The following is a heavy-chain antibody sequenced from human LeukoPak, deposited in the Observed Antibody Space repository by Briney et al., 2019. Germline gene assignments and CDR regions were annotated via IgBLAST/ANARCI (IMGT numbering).Heavy chain of an antibody. D-gene: IGHD3-22*01. V-gene: IGHV3-21*01. J-gene: IGHJ4*02. CDR3: ASGFDSRFFDK. CDR2: ISFSSTHI. CDR1: GFIFSNYG. Sequence: GGSLRLSCAASGFIFSNYGMSWVRQAPGKGLEWVSSISFSSTHIYYADSIQGRFTISRDNAKNSLYLQMNSLRAEDTAVYYWASGFDSRFFDKWGQGTLVTVSS.